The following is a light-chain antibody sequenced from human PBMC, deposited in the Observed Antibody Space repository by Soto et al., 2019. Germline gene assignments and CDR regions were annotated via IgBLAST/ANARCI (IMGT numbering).Light chain of an antibody. CDR2: GAS. Sequence: ETVWTQSPGTLSLSPGERATLSCRASQAIRSNYLAWNRETPGQAPRLLIYGASNRATGIADRFSGSGSGTDFTLIISRLEPEDFALYYCQQYGSSPWTFGQGTKVEIK. CDR3: QQYGSSPWT. CDR1: QAIRSNY. J-gene: IGKJ1*01. V-gene: IGKV3-20*01.